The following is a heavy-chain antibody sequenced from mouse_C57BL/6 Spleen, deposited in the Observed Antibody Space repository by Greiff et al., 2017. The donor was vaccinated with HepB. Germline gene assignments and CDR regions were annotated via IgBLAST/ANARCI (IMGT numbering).Heavy chain of an antibody. CDR1: GYTFTSYT. CDR2: INPSSGYT. J-gene: IGHJ3*01. CDR3: ARSGYGSSFSWFAY. Sequence: VQLQQSGAELARPGASVKMSCKASGYTFTSYTMHWVKQRPGQGLEWIGYINPSSGYTKYNQKFKDKATLTADKSSSTAYMQLSSLTSEDSAVYYCARSGYGSSFSWFAYWGQGTLVTVSA. V-gene: IGHV1-4*01. D-gene: IGHD1-1*01.